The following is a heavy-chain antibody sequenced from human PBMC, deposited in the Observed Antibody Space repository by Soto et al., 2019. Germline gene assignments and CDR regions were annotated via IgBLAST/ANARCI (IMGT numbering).Heavy chain of an antibody. CDR3: AKTYYYDSSGYSNHEFDY. Sequence: EVQLLESGGGLVQPGGSLRLSCAASGFTFSSYAMSWVRQAPGKGLEWVSAISGSGGSTYYADSGKGRFTISRDNSKNTMFLQMNSLRAEDTAVYYCAKTYYYDSSGYSNHEFDYCGQGTLVTVSS. CDR2: ISGSGGST. V-gene: IGHV3-23*01. CDR1: GFTFSSYA. J-gene: IGHJ4*02. D-gene: IGHD3-22*01.